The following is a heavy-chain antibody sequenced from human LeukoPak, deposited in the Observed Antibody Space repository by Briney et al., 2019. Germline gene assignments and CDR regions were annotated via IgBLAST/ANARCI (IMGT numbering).Heavy chain of an antibody. J-gene: IGHJ5*02. D-gene: IGHD3-3*01. CDR3: ARVDSDDFWSGYYIGNWFDP. CDR1: GFTFSSYW. Sequence: GGSLRLSCAASGFTFSSYWMSWVRQAPGKGLEWVANIKQDGSEKYYVDSVKGRFTISRDNAENSLYLQMNSLRAEDTAVYYCARVDSDDFWSGYYIGNWFDPWGQGTLVTVSS. CDR2: IKQDGSEK. V-gene: IGHV3-7*01.